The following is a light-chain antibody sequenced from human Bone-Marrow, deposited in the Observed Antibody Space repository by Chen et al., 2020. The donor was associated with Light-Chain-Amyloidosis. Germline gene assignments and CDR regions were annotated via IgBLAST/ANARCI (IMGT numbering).Light chain of an antibody. Sequence: QSALTQPASVSGSPGQSITISCTGTISDVGGYNYVSWFQQHPGKAPKLIIYEVTNRPSGVPDRFSGSKSGNTASLTISGLQAEDEADYYCSSYTTSSNWVFGGGTKVTVL. CDR2: EVT. V-gene: IGLV2-14*01. CDR3: SSYTTSSNWV. CDR1: ISDVGGYNY. J-gene: IGLJ3*02.